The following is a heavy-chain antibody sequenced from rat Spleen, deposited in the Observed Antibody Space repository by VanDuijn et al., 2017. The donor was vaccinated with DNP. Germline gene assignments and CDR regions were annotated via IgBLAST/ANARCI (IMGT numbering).Heavy chain of an antibody. D-gene: IGHD1-4*01. Sequence: EVQLVESGGGLVQPGRSMKLSCAASGFTFSNYYMAWVRQAPTKGLEWVASISTSGGSAYYRDSVKGRFTVSRDNVKSILYLQMNSLRSEDTATYFCARGNYPGINTFDYWGQGVMVTVSS. CDR2: ISTSGGSA. V-gene: IGHV5-25*01. J-gene: IGHJ2*01. CDR1: GFTFSNYY. CDR3: ARGNYPGINTFDY.